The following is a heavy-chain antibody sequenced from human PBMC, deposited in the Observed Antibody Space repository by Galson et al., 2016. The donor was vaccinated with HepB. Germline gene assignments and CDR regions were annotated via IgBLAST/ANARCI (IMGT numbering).Heavy chain of an antibody. J-gene: IGHJ5*02. V-gene: IGHV3-66*01. CDR3: ARAGFTSSWPPNWFDP. Sequence: SLRLSCAASGFSVSNYYMSWVRQTPGMGLQWVSLFYRGNTTHYSDSVRGRFTVSSDLSRNTLFLQMNSLSVEDTGLYFCARAGFTSSWPPNWFDPWGQGTPVTVYS. CDR1: GFSVSNYY. CDR2: FYRGNTT. D-gene: IGHD6-13*01.